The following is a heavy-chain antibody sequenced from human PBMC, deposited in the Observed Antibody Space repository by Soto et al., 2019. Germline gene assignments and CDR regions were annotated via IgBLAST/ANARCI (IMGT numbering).Heavy chain of an antibody. CDR2: INPTGTMT. CDR1: GYNFFTSYY. V-gene: IGHV1-46*01. D-gene: IGHD2-8*02. Sequence: ASVKVSCKASGYNFFTSYYIHWVRQAHREVLEWMGIINPTGTMTRYSERFQGILIMTSDTSTSPDYMELSSLTSEDTAVYFCARDTGGDHDAFDIWGQGTMVTVSS. CDR3: ARDTGGDHDAFDI. J-gene: IGHJ3*02.